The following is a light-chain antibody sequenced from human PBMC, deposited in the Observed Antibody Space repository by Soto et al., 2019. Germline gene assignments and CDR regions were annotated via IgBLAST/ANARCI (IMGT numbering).Light chain of an antibody. J-gene: IGLJ2*01. CDR2: RNN. Sequence: QSVLTQPPSASGTPGQRVTISCSGSSSNIGSNYVYWYQQLPGTAPNLLIYRNNQRPSGVPDRFSGSKSGTSASLAISGRRSEDEADYYWAAWDDSLSGPVFGGGTKLTVL. CDR1: SSNIGSNY. V-gene: IGLV1-47*01. CDR3: AAWDDSLSGPV.